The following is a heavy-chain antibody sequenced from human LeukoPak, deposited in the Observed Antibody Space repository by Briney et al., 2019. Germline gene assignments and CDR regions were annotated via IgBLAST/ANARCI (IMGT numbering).Heavy chain of an antibody. CDR1: GGTFSSYA. D-gene: IGHD6-13*01. CDR2: IIPIFGTA. Sequence: ASVKVSCKASGGTFSSYAISWVRQAPGQGLEWMGGIIPIFGTANYAQKFQGRVTITTDESTSTAYMELSSLRSEDTAVYYCARAGSQAYSSSWYGDYWGQGTLVTVSS. V-gene: IGHV1-69*05. J-gene: IGHJ4*02. CDR3: ARAGSQAYSSSWYGDY.